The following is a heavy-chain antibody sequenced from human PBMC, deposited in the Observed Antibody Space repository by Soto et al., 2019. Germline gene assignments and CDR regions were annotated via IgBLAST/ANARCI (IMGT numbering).Heavy chain of an antibody. CDR2: ISGYSGNT. V-gene: IGHV1-18*04. J-gene: IGHJ6*02. D-gene: IGHD5-18*01. Sequence: SVKVSCKASGYTFRSYGIDWVRQAPGQGLEWMGWISGYSGNTNHAQKFQGRVTMTTDIFTSTAYMELRSLRSDDTAVYYCARSSARGSYGPDCNGMDVWGPGTTVTVSS. CDR3: ARSSARGSYGPDCNGMDV. CDR1: GYTFRSYG.